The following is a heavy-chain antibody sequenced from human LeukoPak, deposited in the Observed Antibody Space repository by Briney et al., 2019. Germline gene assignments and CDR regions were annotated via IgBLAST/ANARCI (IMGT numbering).Heavy chain of an antibody. V-gene: IGHV1-18*01. Sequence: ASVKVSCKASGYTFTSYGISWVRQAPGQGLEWMGWISAYNGNTNYAQKLQGRVTMTTDTSTSTAYMELRSLRSDDTAVYYCARRIPYSSGWYVPYYYYYYMDVWGKGTTVTVSS. J-gene: IGHJ6*03. CDR3: ARRIPYSSGWYVPYYYYYYMDV. CDR2: ISAYNGNT. D-gene: IGHD6-19*01. CDR1: GYTFTSYG.